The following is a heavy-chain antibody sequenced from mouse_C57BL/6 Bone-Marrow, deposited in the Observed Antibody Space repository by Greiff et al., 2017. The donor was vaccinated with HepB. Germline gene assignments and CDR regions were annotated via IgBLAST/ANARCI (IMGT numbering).Heavy chain of an antibody. Sequence: QVQLQQPGAELVKPGASVKLSCKASGYTFTSYWMQWVKQRPGQGLEWIGEIDPSDSYTNYNQKFKGKATLTVDTSSSTAYMQLSSLTSEDSAVYYCASLLYIDYYYAMDYWGQGTSVTVSS. CDR2: IDPSDSYT. D-gene: IGHD2-1*01. CDR3: ASLLYIDYYYAMDY. J-gene: IGHJ4*01. CDR1: GYTFTSYW. V-gene: IGHV1-50*01.